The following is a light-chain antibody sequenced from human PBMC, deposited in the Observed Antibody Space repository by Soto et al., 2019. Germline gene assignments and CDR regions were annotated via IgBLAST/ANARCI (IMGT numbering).Light chain of an antibody. CDR2: DAS. Sequence: EIVLTQSPATLSLSPGERATLSCRASQSVSSYLAWYQQKPGQAPRLLIYDASSRATGIPARFSGSGSGTDFNLTISSLEPEDFAVYYCPQRSNWLTFGGGTKVEIK. V-gene: IGKV3-11*01. J-gene: IGKJ4*01. CDR3: PQRSNWLT. CDR1: QSVSSY.